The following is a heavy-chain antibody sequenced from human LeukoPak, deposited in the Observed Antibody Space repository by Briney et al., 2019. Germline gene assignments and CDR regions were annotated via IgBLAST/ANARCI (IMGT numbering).Heavy chain of an antibody. Sequence: ASVKVSCTASGYTFTSYGISWVRQAPGQGLEWMGWISAYNGNTNYAQKLQGRVTMTTDTSTSTAYMELRSLRSDDTAVYYCARVGNYYDSSGLAFDIWGQGTMVTVSS. CDR3: ARVGNYYDSSGLAFDI. V-gene: IGHV1-18*01. J-gene: IGHJ3*02. CDR2: ISAYNGNT. D-gene: IGHD3-22*01. CDR1: GYTFTSYG.